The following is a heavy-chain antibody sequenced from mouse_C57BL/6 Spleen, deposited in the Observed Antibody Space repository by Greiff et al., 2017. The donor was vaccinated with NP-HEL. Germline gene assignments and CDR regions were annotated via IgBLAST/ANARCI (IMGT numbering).Heavy chain of an antibody. Sequence: VKLMESGAELVKPGASVKMSCKASGYTFTTYPIEWMKQNHGKSLEWIGNFHPYNDDTKYNEKFKGKATLTVEKSSSTVYLELSRLTSDDSAVYYCARTIYYGNYGWYFDVWGTGTTVTVSS. CDR1: GYTFTTYP. CDR2: FHPYNDDT. V-gene: IGHV1-47*01. D-gene: IGHD2-1*01. J-gene: IGHJ1*03. CDR3: ARTIYYGNYGWYFDV.